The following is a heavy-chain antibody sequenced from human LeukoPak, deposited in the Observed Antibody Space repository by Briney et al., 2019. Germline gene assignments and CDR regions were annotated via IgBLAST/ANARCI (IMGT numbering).Heavy chain of an antibody. CDR3: AINDGSGSYYKSDY. J-gene: IGHJ4*02. CDR1: GGSISSSSYY. CDR2: IDQSGST. Sequence: SETLSLTCTVSGGSISSSSYYWSWVRQPPGKGPEWIGEIDQSGSTNYNPSLKSRVTITIDTSKSQFSLKLNSVTAADTAVYYCAINDGSGSYYKSDYWGQGTLVTVSS. D-gene: IGHD3-10*01. V-gene: IGHV4-39*07.